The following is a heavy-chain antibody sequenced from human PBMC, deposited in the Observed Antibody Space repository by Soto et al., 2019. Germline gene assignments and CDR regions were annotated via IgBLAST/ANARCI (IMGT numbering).Heavy chain of an antibody. Sequence: QVQLVQSGAVVKKPGSSVKVSCKASGGTFSSYAMNWVRQAPGPGLEWMGGIIPMFGTTTYAQKLQGRVTITADESTSTVYMGLTGLTSDDMGVYYCGRDCSGIGATFDCWGQGTLVTVSS. J-gene: IGHJ5*01. D-gene: IGHD1-26*01. CDR1: GGTFSSYA. V-gene: IGHV1-69*12. CDR2: IIPMFGTT. CDR3: GRDCSGIGATFDC.